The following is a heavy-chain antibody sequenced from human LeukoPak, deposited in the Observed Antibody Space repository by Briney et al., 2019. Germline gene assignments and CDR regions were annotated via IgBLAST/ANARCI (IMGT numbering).Heavy chain of an antibody. V-gene: IGHV3-74*01. CDR2: ITSDGSST. CDR1: GFTFSTYL. CDR3: ARAVRTYDSSGDYLDAFDI. Sequence: GGSLRLSCAASGFTFSTYLVHWVRQAPGKGLAWVSRITSDGSSTSYADSVKGRFTISRDNTKNTLYLQMKSLRAEDTAVYYCARAVRTYDSSGDYLDAFDIWGQGTMVTVSS. D-gene: IGHD3-22*01. J-gene: IGHJ3*02.